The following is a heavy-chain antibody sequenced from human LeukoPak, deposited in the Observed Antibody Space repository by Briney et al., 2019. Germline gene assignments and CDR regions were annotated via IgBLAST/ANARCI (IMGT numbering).Heavy chain of an antibody. CDR3: TRSANFQALDTTTYFPEPY. J-gene: IGHJ4*02. CDR1: GHTFTHYE. Sequence: GAPVEACCKPSGHTFTHYEIAWVRQAPGHGLEWMGGISVYHGDTTYSKKLHGRVTMTTDTSTRTAYMELTSLISDDTAVYYCTRSANFQALDTTTYFPEPYWGQGTLVTVSS. D-gene: IGHD2/OR15-2a*01. V-gene: IGHV1-18*01. CDR2: ISVYHGDT.